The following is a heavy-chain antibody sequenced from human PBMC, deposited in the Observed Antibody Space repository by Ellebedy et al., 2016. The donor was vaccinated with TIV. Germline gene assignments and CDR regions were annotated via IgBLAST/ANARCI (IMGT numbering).Heavy chain of an antibody. Sequence: ASVKVSCXASGYTFTSYGISWVRQAPGQGLEWMGWISAYTGHTNYAQKLQGRVTMTTDTSTNTAYMELRSLRSDDTAVYYCTRDSSGSWFGGSLFFYYWGQGTLVTVSS. V-gene: IGHV1-18*01. CDR3: TRDSSGSWFGGSLFFYY. CDR1: GYTFTSYG. CDR2: ISAYTGHT. J-gene: IGHJ4*02. D-gene: IGHD3-10*01.